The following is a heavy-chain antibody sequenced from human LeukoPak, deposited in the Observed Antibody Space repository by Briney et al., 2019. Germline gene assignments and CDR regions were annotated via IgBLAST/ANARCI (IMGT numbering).Heavy chain of an antibody. V-gene: IGHV3-21*01. CDR3: AREVAGTVSDYYYMDV. CDR2: ISSSSSYI. CDR1: GFTFSSYS. D-gene: IGHD6-19*01. Sequence: PGGSLRLSCAASGFTFSSYSMNWVRQAPGKGLEWVSSISSSSSYIYYADSVKGRFTISRDNAKNSLYLQMNSLRAEDTAVYYCAREVAGTVSDYYYMDVWGKGTTVTVSS. J-gene: IGHJ6*03.